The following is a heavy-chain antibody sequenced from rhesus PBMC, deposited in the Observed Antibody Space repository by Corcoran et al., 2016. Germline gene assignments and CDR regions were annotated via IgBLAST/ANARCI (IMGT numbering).Heavy chain of an antibody. CDR1: GFTFSSYG. J-gene: IGHJ5-2*02. D-gene: IGHD2-2*01. V-gene: IGHV3S5*01. Sequence: EVHLVESGGGLVQPGGSLSLSCAASGFTFSSYGMSWVSQSPGKGLEWVSYISNGGGSTYYADSVKGRFTISRDNSKNTLSLQMNSLRAEDTAVYYCVKGLYMGYCTSTTCYGSLDVWGRGVLVTVSS. CDR3: VKGLYMGYCTSTTCYGSLDV. CDR2: ISNGGGST.